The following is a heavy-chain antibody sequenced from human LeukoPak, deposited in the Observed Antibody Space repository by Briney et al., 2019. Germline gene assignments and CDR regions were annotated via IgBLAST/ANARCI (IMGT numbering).Heavy chain of an antibody. Sequence: SGGSLRLSCAASGFTFSTYCMSWVRQAPGKGLEWVANINQDGGEKYYVDSVKGRFTISRDNAKNSLYLQMNSLRAEDTAVYYCARGDKFSGDYWGQGTLVTVSS. CDR3: ARGDKFSGDY. CDR2: INQDGGEK. D-gene: IGHD2-15*01. CDR1: GFTFSTYC. J-gene: IGHJ4*02. V-gene: IGHV3-7*04.